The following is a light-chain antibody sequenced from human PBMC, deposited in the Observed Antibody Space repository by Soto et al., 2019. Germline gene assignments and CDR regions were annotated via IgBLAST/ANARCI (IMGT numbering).Light chain of an antibody. CDR1: QGIGSW. CDR2: AAS. CDR3: QQANSFPWT. J-gene: IGKJ1*01. Sequence: DVQMTQSPSSVSASVGDRVTITCWASQGIGSWLAWYQQKPGKAPKLRIYAASSLQSGVPSKFRGSGSGTDFILTLSSMQPEDFATYYCQQANSFPWTFGRWTKVEIK. V-gene: IGKV1-12*01.